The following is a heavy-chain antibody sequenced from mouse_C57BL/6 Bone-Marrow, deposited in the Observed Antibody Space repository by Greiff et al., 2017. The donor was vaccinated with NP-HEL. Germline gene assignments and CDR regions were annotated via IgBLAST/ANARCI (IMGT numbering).Heavy chain of an antibody. Sequence: QVQLQQSGAELARPGASVKMSCKASGYTFTSYTMHWVKQRPGQGLEWIGYINPSSGYTKYNQKFKDKATLTADKSSSTAYMQLSSLTSEDSAVYYCENYSGLAYWGQGTLVTVSA. CDR1: GYTFTSYT. V-gene: IGHV1-4*01. CDR2: INPSSGYT. CDR3: ENYSGLAY. D-gene: IGHD1-1*01. J-gene: IGHJ3*01.